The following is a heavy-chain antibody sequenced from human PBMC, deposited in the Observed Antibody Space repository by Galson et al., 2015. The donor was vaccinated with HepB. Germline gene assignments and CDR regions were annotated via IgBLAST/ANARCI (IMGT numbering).Heavy chain of an antibody. J-gene: IGHJ4*02. Sequence: SVKVSCKASGGTFSSYAISWVRQAPGQVLEWMGGIIPIFGTANYAQKFQGRVTITADESTSTAYMELSSLRSEDTAVYYCARARYSGSPPYYFDYWGQGTLVTVSS. CDR3: ARARYSGSPPYYFDY. V-gene: IGHV1-69*13. CDR2: IIPIFGTA. CDR1: GGTFSSYA. D-gene: IGHD1-26*01.